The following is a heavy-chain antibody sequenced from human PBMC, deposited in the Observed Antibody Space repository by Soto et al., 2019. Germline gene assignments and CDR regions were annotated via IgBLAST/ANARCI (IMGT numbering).Heavy chain of an antibody. CDR1: GFSLSTSGVG. V-gene: IGHV2-5*02. D-gene: IGHD4-17*01. CDR2: TYWDDDK. CDR3: AHRQRTVYFDY. Sequence: QITLKESGPTLVKPTQTLTLTCTFSGFSLSTSGVGVGWIRQPPGKALEWLALTYWDDDKRYSPSLKSRLTTTKDTYKNQVVLTMTNMDPVDTATYYCAHRQRTVYFDYWGQGTLVTVSS. J-gene: IGHJ4*02.